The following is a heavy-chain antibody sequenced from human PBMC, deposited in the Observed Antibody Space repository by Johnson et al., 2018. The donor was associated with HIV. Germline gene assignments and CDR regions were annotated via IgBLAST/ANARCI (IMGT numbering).Heavy chain of an antibody. Sequence: VQLVESGGGLVQPGGSLRLSCAASGFSISSNYMSWIRQAPGKGLEWVAYIRYDGSTQSYADSVKGRFTISRDNAKNSLYLKMNSLRAEDTAVYYCARGTTWDAFDIWGQGTMVTVSS. CDR2: IRYDGSTQ. CDR3: ARGTTWDAFDI. D-gene: IGHD1-1*01. J-gene: IGHJ3*02. V-gene: IGHV3-48*03. CDR1: GFSISSNY.